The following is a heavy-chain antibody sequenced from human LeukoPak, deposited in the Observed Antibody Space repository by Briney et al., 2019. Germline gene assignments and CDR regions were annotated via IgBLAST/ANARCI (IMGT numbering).Heavy chain of an antibody. Sequence: GGSLRLSXATSGFTFSSYGMHWVRQAPGKGLEWVAFIQFDGSSEYYADSVKGRFTFSRDNSRNTLHLQMNSLRPEDTAVYYCAKGSGWYFDYWGQGTLVTVSS. V-gene: IGHV3-30*02. D-gene: IGHD6-19*01. CDR1: GFTFSSYG. CDR2: IQFDGSSE. CDR3: AKGSGWYFDY. J-gene: IGHJ4*02.